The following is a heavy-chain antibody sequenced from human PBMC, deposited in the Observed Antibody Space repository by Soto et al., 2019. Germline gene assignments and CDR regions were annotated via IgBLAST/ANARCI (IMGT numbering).Heavy chain of an antibody. CDR1: GGTLSSYA. CDR3: AGDPLGSGSYPYYFDY. CDR2: IIPIFGTA. J-gene: IGHJ4*02. D-gene: IGHD1-26*01. V-gene: IGHV1-69*01. Sequence: QVQLVQSGAEVKKPGSSVKVSCKASGGTLSSYAISWVRQAPGQGLEWMGGIIPIFGTANYEQKFQGRVTITADESTRPAYIALSSLRSEATAVYYCAGDPLGSGSYPYYFDYWGQGTLVTVSS.